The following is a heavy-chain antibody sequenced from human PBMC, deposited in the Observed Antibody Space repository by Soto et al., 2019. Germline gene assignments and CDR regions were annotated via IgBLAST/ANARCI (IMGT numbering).Heavy chain of an antibody. J-gene: IGHJ4*02. CDR2: IYWDDTK. V-gene: IGHV2-5*02. CDR3: AHAYGGRSLY. Sequence: QITLKESGPTLVKPTQTLTLTCTFSGFSLPTDRVGVGWIRQPPGKALEWLAVIYWDDTKTYRPSLKSRLTITKDTSKTQVARTMTDMDPVATATYYCAHAYGGRSLYWGQGTLVTVSS. CDR1: GFSLPTDRVG. D-gene: IGHD1-26*01.